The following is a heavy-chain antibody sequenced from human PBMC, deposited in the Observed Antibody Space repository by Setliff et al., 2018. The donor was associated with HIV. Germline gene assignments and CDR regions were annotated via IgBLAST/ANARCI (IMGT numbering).Heavy chain of an antibody. J-gene: IGHJ4*02. CDR3: ARDRPGDGGNYQIDY. CDR2: IYPNSGDT. V-gene: IGHV1-2*02. CDR1: GYTFTGYY. D-gene: IGHD4-4*01. Sequence: ASVKVACKASGYTFTGYYIHWVRQAPGQGLEWMGWIYPNSGDTKYAQNFQGRVTMTRDTSISTANMELSWLSSDDTAVYYCARDRPGDGGNYQIDYWGQGTLVTVSS.